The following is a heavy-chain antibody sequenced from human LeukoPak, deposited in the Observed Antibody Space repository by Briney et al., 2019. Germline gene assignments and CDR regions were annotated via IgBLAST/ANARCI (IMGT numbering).Heavy chain of an antibody. CDR2: IRSKPNNYAT. D-gene: IGHD6-13*01. CDR3: TRPLGAAAGTYFDP. Sequence: GGSLKLSCAASGFTFSGAAMHWVRQASGKGPEWVGHIRSKPNNYATAYAASVKGRFTISRDDSKNTAYLQMNSLKIEDTAVYYCTRPLGAAAGTYFDPWGQGTLVTVSS. CDR1: GFTFSGAA. J-gene: IGHJ5*02. V-gene: IGHV3-73*01.